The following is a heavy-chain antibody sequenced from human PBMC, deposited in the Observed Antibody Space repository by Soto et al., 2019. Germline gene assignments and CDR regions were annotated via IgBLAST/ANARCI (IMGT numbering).Heavy chain of an antibody. CDR3: AKVMWGIAVADDLDAFDI. CDR2: ISYDGSNK. D-gene: IGHD6-19*01. Sequence: QVQLVESGGGVVQPGRSLRLSCAASGFTFSSYGMHWVRQAPGKGLEWVAVISYDGSNKYYADSVKGRFTISRDNSKNTLYLQMKSLRAEDTAVYYCAKVMWGIAVADDLDAFDIWGQGTMVTVSS. V-gene: IGHV3-30*18. J-gene: IGHJ3*02. CDR1: GFTFSSYG.